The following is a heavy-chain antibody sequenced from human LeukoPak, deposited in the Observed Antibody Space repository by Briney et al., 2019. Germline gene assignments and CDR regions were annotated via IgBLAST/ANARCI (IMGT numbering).Heavy chain of an antibody. V-gene: IGHV3-23*01. J-gene: IGHJ4*02. CDR3: AKRSGYTTGWFFDF. D-gene: IGHD6-19*01. CDR2: ISGSGDNT. CDR1: GFTFSSYA. Sequence: GGSLRLSCAASGFTFSSYAMSWVRQAPGKGLEWVSSISGSGDNTYYAESVKGRFTISRDNSKNTLFLQMNSLRAEDTAVFYCAKRSGYTTGWFFDFWGQGTLVTVSS.